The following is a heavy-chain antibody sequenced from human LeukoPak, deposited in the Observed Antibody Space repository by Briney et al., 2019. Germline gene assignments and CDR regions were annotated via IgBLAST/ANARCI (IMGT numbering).Heavy chain of an antibody. V-gene: IGHV3-7*03. Sequence: GGSLRLSCADSGFTFSSYWMSWVRQAPGKGLEWVANINQDGSQKSYVDSVKGRFTISRDNAKISLYLQMNSLRAEDTAVYYCARDQRNKLGFDPWGQGTLVTVSS. J-gene: IGHJ5*02. CDR2: INQDGSQK. CDR1: GFTFSSYW. CDR3: ARDQRNKLGFDP. D-gene: IGHD1/OR15-1a*01.